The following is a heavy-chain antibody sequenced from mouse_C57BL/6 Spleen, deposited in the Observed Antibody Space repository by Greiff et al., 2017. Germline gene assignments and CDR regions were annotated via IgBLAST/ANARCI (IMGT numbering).Heavy chain of an antibody. J-gene: IGHJ4*01. CDR1: GYTFTDYY. D-gene: IGHD4-1*01. Sequence: EVQLQQSGPELVKPGASVKISCKASGYTFTDYYMNWVKQSHGKSLEWIGDINPNNGGTSYNQQFKGKATLTVDKSSSTAYMELRSLSSEDSAVYYCAREGMGGMDYWGQGTSVTVSS. V-gene: IGHV1-26*01. CDR2: INPNNGGT. CDR3: AREGMGGMDY.